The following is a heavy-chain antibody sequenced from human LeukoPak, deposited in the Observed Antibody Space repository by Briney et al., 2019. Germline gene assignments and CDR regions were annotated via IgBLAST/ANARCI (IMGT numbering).Heavy chain of an antibody. Sequence: SETLSLTCTVSGGSISSSSYYWGWIRQPPGKGLEWIGSIYYSGSTYYNPSLKSRVTISVDTSKNQFPLKLSSVTAADTAVYYCARERQRGSGSWSWFDPWGQGTLVTVSS. CDR3: ARERQRGSGSWSWFDP. CDR2: IYYSGST. D-gene: IGHD1-26*01. V-gene: IGHV4-39*06. CDR1: GGSISSSSYY. J-gene: IGHJ5*02.